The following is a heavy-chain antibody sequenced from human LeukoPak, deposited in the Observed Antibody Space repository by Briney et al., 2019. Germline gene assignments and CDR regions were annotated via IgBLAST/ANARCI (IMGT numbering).Heavy chain of an antibody. CDR3: AKGTTWWLQFGNSDDPFDF. CDR2: IRYDGSNK. Sequence: PGGSLRLSCAASGFTFSSYGMHWVRQAPGKGLEWVAFIRYDGSNKYYADSLKGRFTISRDNSKNTLYLQMNSLRAEDTAVYYCAKGTTWWLQFGNSDDPFDFWGQGTMVTVSS. V-gene: IGHV3-30*02. D-gene: IGHD5-24*01. CDR1: GFTFSSYG. J-gene: IGHJ3*01.